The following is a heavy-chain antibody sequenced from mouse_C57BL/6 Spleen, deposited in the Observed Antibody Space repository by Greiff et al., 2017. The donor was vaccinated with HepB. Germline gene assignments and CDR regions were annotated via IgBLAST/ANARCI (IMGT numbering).Heavy chain of an antibody. Sequence: VQLQQSGPELVKPGASVKISCKASGYTFTDYYMNWVKQSHGKSLEWIGDINPNNGGTSYNQKFKGKATLTVDKSSSTAYMELRSLTSEDSAVYYCAREGMVTTLYWYFDVWGTGTTVTVSS. V-gene: IGHV1-26*01. J-gene: IGHJ1*03. D-gene: IGHD2-2*01. CDR1: GYTFTDYY. CDR2: INPNNGGT. CDR3: AREGMVTTLYWYFDV.